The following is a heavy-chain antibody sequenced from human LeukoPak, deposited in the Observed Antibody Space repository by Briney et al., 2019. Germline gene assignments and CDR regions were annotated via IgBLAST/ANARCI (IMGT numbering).Heavy chain of an antibody. V-gene: IGHV4-59*01. CDR2: IYYSGST. Sequence: SETLSLTCAVYGGSFSGYYWSWIRQPPGKGLEWIGYIYYSGSTNYNPSLKSRVTISVDTSKNRFSLKLSSVTAADTAVYYCARDLGGVDYWGQGTLVTVSS. J-gene: IGHJ4*02. D-gene: IGHD3-10*01. CDR1: GGSFSGYY. CDR3: ARDLGGVDY.